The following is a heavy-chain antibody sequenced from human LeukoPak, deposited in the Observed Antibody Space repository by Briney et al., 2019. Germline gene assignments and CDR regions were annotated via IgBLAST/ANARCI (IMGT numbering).Heavy chain of an antibody. CDR2: INHSGST. J-gene: IGHJ4*02. D-gene: IGHD2-2*01. V-gene: IGHV4-34*01. Sequence: SETLSLTCAVLDGSFNGYYWSWIRQPPGKGLEWIGEINHSGSTNYNPSLKSRVTISLDTSKNQFSLKLSSVTAADTAVYYCARGLVVVVPAVYDYWGQGTLVTVSS. CDR3: ARGLVVVVPAVYDY. CDR1: DGSFNGYY.